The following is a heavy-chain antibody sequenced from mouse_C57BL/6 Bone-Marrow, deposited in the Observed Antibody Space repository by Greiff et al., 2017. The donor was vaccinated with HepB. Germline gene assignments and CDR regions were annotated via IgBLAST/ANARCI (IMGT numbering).Heavy chain of an antibody. V-gene: IGHV1-64*01. D-gene: IGHD1-1*02. CDR3: ASRDYLFYAMDY. J-gene: IGHJ4*01. CDR2: IHPNSGST. Sequence: QVLLQQPGAELVKPGASVKLSCKASGYTFTSYWMHWVKQRPGQGLEWIGMIHPNSGSTNYNEKFKSKATLTVDKSSSTAYMQLSSLTSEDSAVYYCASRDYLFYAMDYWGQGTSVTVSS. CDR1: GYTFTSYW.